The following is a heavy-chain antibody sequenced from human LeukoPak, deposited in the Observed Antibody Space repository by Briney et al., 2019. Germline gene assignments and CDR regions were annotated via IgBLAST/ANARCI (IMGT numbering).Heavy chain of an antibody. V-gene: IGHV4-4*07. Sequence: SETLSLTCPVSGGSISSYYWSWIRQPAGKGLEWIGRIYTSGSTNYNPSLKSRVTMSVDTSKNQFSLKLSSVTAADTAVYYCARSPTYYHDSSGYYYYFDYWGQGTLVTVSS. CDR1: GGSISSYY. CDR2: IYTSGST. CDR3: ARSPTYYHDSSGYYYYFDY. D-gene: IGHD3-22*01. J-gene: IGHJ4*02.